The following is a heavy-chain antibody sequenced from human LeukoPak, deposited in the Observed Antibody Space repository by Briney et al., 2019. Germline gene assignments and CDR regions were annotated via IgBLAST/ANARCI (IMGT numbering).Heavy chain of an antibody. Sequence: GGSLRLSCAASGFTFSNFAMGWVRQAPGKGLEWVSVIYSGGSTYYADSVKGRFTISRDNSKNTVYIQMNSLRAEDTAVYYCARGTMIGYYYYYGMDVWGQGTTVTVSS. CDR2: IYSGGST. V-gene: IGHV3-66*01. CDR3: ARGTMIGYYYYYGMDV. CDR1: GFTFSNFA. J-gene: IGHJ6*02. D-gene: IGHD3-22*01.